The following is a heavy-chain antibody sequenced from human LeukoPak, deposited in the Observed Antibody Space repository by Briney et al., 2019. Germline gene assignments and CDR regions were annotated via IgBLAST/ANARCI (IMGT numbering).Heavy chain of an antibody. CDR3: ARSRYDDY. V-gene: IGHV3-7*01. CDR1: GFTFSSYW. J-gene: IGHJ4*02. CDR2: IKQDGSEK. D-gene: IGHD2-15*01. Sequence: PGGSLRLSCAASGFTFSSYWMNWVRQAPGKGPEWVANIKQDGSEKYYVDSVKGRFTISRDNAKNSLYLQMDGLRAEDTAVYYCARSRYDDYWGQGTLVTVSS.